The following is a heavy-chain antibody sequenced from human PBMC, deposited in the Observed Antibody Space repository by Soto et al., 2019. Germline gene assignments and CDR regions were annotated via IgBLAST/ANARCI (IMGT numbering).Heavy chain of an antibody. V-gene: IGHV4-31*03. CDR3: ARGFLEWLSHPYYGMDV. J-gene: IGHJ6*02. D-gene: IGHD3-3*01. CDR1: GGTISSGGYY. CDR2: IYYSRTT. Sequence: SETLSLTCTVSGGTISSGGYYWSWIRQHPGKGLEWVGYIYYSRTTYYNPSLESRVTISVDTSKNQFSLNLSSVTAADTAVYYCARGFLEWLSHPYYGMDVWGQGTTVTVSS.